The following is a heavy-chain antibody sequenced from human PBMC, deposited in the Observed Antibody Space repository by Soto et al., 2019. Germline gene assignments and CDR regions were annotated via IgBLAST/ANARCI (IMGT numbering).Heavy chain of an antibody. CDR3: ARDTITMVRGVTPDYYYGMDV. J-gene: IGHJ6*02. D-gene: IGHD3-10*01. CDR1: GGSISSYY. Sequence: PSETLSLTCTVSGGSISSYYWSWIRQPAGKGLEWIGRIYTSGSTNYNPSLKSRVTMSVDTSKNQFSLKLSSVTAADTAVYYCARDTITMVRGVTPDYYYGMDVWGQGTTVTVSS. V-gene: IGHV4-4*07. CDR2: IYTSGST.